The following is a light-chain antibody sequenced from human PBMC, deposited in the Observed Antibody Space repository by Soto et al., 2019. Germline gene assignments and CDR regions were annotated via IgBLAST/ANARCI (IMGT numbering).Light chain of an antibody. V-gene: IGLV2-8*01. CDR3: SSFGRNNNVL. J-gene: IGLJ2*01. CDR2: EVT. Sequence: QSALTQPPSASGSPGQSVTISCTGTSSDVGGYDYVSWYQQHPGKAPKLLIYEVTKRPSGVPDRFSGSKSGSTASLTVSGLQAEDEADYYCSSFGRNNNVLFGGGTKLTVL. CDR1: SSDVGGYDY.